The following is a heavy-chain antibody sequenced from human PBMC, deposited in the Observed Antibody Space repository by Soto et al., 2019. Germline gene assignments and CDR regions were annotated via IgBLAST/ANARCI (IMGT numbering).Heavy chain of an antibody. J-gene: IGHJ4*02. Sequence: PGGSLRLSCAVTDFIVGRNLMTWVRQAPGKGLEWVSVIYSGGSTYYADSVKGRFTISRDNSQNTLYLQMNSLRAEDTAVYYCAKDPIVVVPAAISYFDYWGQGTLVTVSS. V-gene: IGHV3-53*01. CDR3: AKDPIVVVPAAISYFDY. CDR2: IYSGGST. D-gene: IGHD2-2*02. CDR1: DFIVGRNL.